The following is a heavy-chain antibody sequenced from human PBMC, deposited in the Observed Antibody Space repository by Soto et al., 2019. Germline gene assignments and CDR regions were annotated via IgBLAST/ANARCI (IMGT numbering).Heavy chain of an antibody. D-gene: IGHD3-9*01. V-gene: IGHV4-30-4*01. CDR2: IYYSGST. CDR1: GGSISSGDYY. J-gene: IGHJ5*02. CDR3: ARVRHALRYFDWLPNWFDP. Sequence: KPSETLSLTCTVSGGSISSGDYYWSWIRQPPGKGLEWIGYIYYSGSTYYNPSLKSRVTISVDTSKNQFSLKLSSVTAADTAVYYCARVRHALRYFDWLPNWFDPWGQGTLVTVSS.